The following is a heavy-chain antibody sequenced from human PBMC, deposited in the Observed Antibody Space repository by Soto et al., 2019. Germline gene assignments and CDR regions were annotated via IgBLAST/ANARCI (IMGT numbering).Heavy chain of an antibody. CDR1: GGTFSSYA. Sequence: ASVKVSCKASGGTFSSYAISWVRQAPGQGLEWMGGIIPIFGTANYAQKFQGRVTITADESTSTAYMELSSLRSEDTAVYYCASLGSGSREIDYWGQGTLVTVSS. CDR2: IIPIFGTA. V-gene: IGHV1-69*13. J-gene: IGHJ4*02. D-gene: IGHD1-26*01. CDR3: ASLGSGSREIDY.